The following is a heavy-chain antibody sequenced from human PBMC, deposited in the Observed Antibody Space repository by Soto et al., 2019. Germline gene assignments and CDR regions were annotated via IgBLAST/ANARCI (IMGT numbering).Heavy chain of an antibody. Sequence: ASVKVSCKASGYTFTGYYMHWVRQAPGQGLEWMGWINPNSGGTNYAQKFQGWVTMTRDTSISTAYMELSRLRSDDTAVYYCASDAPLYRRDAFDSWGQGTMVTVSS. V-gene: IGHV1-2*04. J-gene: IGHJ3*02. CDR2: INPNSGGT. CDR1: GYTFTGYY. CDR3: ASDAPLYRRDAFDS.